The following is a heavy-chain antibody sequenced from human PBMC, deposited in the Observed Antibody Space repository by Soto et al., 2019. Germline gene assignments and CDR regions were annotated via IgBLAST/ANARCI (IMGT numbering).Heavy chain of an antibody. J-gene: IGHJ4*02. CDR2: LSYDGSDK. V-gene: IGHV3-30-3*01. CDR1: GFPFHSFS. CDR3: ASPAYYYDSSGLLDY. Sequence: WGSLRLSCAASGFPFHSFSFHWVRQAPAMGLEWVALLSYDGSDKDYADSVKGRFTISRDNSRNTLFLQMNSLRAEDTAVYYCASPAYYYDSSGLLDYWGQGTLVTVSS. D-gene: IGHD3-22*01.